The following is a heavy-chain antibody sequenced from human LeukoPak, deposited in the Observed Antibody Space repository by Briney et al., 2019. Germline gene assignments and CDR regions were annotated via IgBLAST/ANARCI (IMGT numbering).Heavy chain of an antibody. CDR1: GFTFRSYD. V-gene: IGHV3-30*18. J-gene: IGHJ4*02. CDR2: ISYDGSNK. CDR3: VKGLKIPDY. Sequence: GGSLRLSCAASGFTFRSYDMHWVRQAPGKGLQWVAVISYDGSNKYHTDSVKGRFTISRDNSKNTLYLQMSSLRAEDTAVYYCVKGLKIPDYWGQGTLVTVSS.